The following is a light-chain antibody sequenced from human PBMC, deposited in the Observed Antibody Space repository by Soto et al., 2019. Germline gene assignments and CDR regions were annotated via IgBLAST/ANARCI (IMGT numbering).Light chain of an antibody. V-gene: IGLV2-14*01. Sequence: QSSLPQPSSVSGSPGQSITISCPGTSSDVGGYNYVSWYQQHPGKAPKLMIYDVSNRPSGVSNRFSGSKSGNTASLTISGLQAEDEADYYCSSYTSSSTPYVFGTGTKVTVL. J-gene: IGLJ1*01. CDR3: SSYTSSSTPYV. CDR1: SSDVGGYNY. CDR2: DVS.